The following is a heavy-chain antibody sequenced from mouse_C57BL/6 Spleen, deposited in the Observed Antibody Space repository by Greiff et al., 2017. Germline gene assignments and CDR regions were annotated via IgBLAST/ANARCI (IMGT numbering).Heavy chain of an antibody. D-gene: IGHD2-2*01. CDR1: GFTFSSYA. CDR2: ISDGGSYT. V-gene: IGHV5-4*01. Sequence: EVQVVESGGGLVKPGGSLKLSCAASGFTFSSYAMSWVRQTPEKRLEWVATISDGGSYTYYPDNVKGRFTISRDNAKNNLYLQMSHLKSEDTAMYYCARGLRGTWFAYWGQGTLVTVSA. J-gene: IGHJ3*01. CDR3: ARGLRGTWFAY.